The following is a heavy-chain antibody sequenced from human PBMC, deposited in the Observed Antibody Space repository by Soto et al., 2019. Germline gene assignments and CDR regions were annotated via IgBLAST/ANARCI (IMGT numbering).Heavy chain of an antibody. CDR1: GFTFGTYS. CDR3: ARLYYDYV. CDR2: ISYDSDTI. Sequence: GGSLRLSCAVSGFTFGTYSMNWVRQAAGKGLEWIAYISYDSDTIQYADSVKGRFTISRDNAKNSLYLQMNSLRDEDAAVYYCARLYYDYVWGQGTTVTVSS. D-gene: IGHD3-3*01. V-gene: IGHV3-48*02. J-gene: IGHJ6*02.